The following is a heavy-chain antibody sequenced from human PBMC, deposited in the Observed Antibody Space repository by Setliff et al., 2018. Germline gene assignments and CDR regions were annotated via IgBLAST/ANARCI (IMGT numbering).Heavy chain of an antibody. CDR3: AADYGDRDSFDY. CDR2: INHSEST. J-gene: IGHJ4*02. CDR1: GSLTTYY. V-gene: IGHV4-34*01. D-gene: IGHD4-17*01. Sequence: GSLTTYYWGWIRQPPGKGLEWIGEINHSESTNYNPALKSRVTISIDTSRNQFSLKLNSVTAADTAVYYCAADYGDRDSFDYWGQGTLVTVSS.